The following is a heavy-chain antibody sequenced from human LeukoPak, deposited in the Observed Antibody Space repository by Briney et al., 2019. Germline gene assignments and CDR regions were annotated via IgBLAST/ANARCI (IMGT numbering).Heavy chain of an antibody. CDR1: GYTFTSYG. V-gene: IGHV1-18*01. CDR3: ARDLGDDLTTVTTGNWFDP. Sequence: ASVKVSCKASGYTFTSYGISWVRQAPGQGSEWMGWISAYNGNTNYAQKFRDGVTMTTDASTSTAYMELRSLSSDDTAVYYCARDLGDDLTTVTTGNWFDPWGQGTQVTVSS. CDR2: ISAYNGNT. J-gene: IGHJ5*02. D-gene: IGHD4-17*01.